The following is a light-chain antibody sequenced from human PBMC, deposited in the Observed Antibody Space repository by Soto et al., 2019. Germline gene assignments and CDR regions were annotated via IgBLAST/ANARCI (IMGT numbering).Light chain of an antibody. CDR1: QSVSSSY. CDR3: QQYHSSPLT. Sequence: EIVLTQSPGTLSLSPGERATLSCRASQSVSSSYLAWYQQKPGQALRLLIYGASSRATGIPDRFSGSGSGTDFTLTISRLEPEDFAVYYCQQYHSSPLTFGGGTKVEIK. J-gene: IGKJ4*01. V-gene: IGKV3-20*01. CDR2: GAS.